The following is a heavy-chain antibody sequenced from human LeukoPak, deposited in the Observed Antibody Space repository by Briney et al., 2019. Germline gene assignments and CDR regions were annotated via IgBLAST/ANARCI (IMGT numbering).Heavy chain of an antibody. D-gene: IGHD3-9*01. CDR1: GGSISSSNW. Sequence: SGTLSLTCAVSGGSISSSNWWSWVRQPPGKGLEWIGEIYHSGSTNYNPSLKSRVTISVDKSKNQFSLKLSSVTAADTAVYYCARAPYDILTGYSFDYWGQGTLVTVSS. J-gene: IGHJ4*02. CDR2: IYHSGST. CDR3: ARAPYDILTGYSFDY. V-gene: IGHV4-4*02.